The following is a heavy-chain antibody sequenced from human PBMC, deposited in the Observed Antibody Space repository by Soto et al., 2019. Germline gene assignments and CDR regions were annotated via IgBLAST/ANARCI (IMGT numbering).Heavy chain of an antibody. CDR3: GRGVEARFGDPNWFDP. CDR2: INSDGSST. CDR1: SFTFSKSW. Sequence: PAGSLRLSCAASSFTFSKSWMHWSRQAPGRGLVWVSRINSDGSSTTYADSVKGRFTISRDNAKNTLYLQMNSLRVEDTAVYYCGRGVEARFGDPNWFDPWGQGTLVTVSS. J-gene: IGHJ5*02. D-gene: IGHD3-10*01. V-gene: IGHV3-74*03.